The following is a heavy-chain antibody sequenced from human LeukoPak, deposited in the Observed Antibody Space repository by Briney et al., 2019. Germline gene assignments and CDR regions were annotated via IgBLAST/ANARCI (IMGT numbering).Heavy chain of an antibody. J-gene: IGHJ4*02. Sequence: GESLTLSCAASGFTFTTYWMSWVRQAPGKGLEWIANIQQDGTEKYYADSVKGRFTISRDNAKNSLYLQMNSLRVEDTAVYYCAKVAKYYYGSETYYFFEHWGQGTPVTASS. CDR1: GFTFTTYW. V-gene: IGHV3-7*01. CDR2: IQQDGTEK. D-gene: IGHD3-10*01. CDR3: AKVAKYYYGSETYYFFEH.